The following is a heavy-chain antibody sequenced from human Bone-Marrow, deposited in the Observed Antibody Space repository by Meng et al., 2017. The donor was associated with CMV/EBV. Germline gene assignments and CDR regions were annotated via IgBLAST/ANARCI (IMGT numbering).Heavy chain of an antibody. V-gene: IGHV4-59*01. J-gene: IGHJ6*02. D-gene: IGHD5-12*01. CDR1: GGSISSYY. Sequence: ESLRLSCTVSGGSISSYYWSWIRQPPGKGLEWIGYIYYSGSTNYNPSLKSRVTISVDTSKNQFSLKLSSVTAADTAVYYCARCIGAVRSGMDVWGQGTTVTVSS. CDR3: ARCIGAVRSGMDV. CDR2: IYYSGST.